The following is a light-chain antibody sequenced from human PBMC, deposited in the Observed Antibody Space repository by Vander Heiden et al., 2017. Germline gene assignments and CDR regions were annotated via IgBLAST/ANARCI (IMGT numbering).Light chain of an antibody. CDR1: QSVSSSY. CDR3: QQYGSSRIT. Sequence: IVLSQSPGTLSLSPGDRATLSCRASQSVSSSYLAWYQQKPGQAPRLLIYGASSRATCIPDRFSGSGSGTDFTLTISRLEPEDFAVYYCQQYGSSRITFGQGTRLEIK. J-gene: IGKJ5*01. V-gene: IGKV3-20*01. CDR2: GAS.